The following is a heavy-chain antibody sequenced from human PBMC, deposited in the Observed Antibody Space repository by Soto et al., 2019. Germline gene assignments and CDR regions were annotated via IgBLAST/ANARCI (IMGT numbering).Heavy chain of an antibody. CDR1: GFTLSTYW. CDR2: INRDGSST. J-gene: IGHJ5*01. Sequence: EVQLVESGGGLVQPGGSLRLSCAASGFTLSTYWMHWVRQVPGKGLQWVSRINRDGSSTSYADSVKGRFTIPRDSAKNTLYLHMNSLRAEDTAVYYFARDPAPIGWFDYWGQGTLVTVSS. CDR3: ARDPAPIGWFDY. V-gene: IGHV3-74*01.